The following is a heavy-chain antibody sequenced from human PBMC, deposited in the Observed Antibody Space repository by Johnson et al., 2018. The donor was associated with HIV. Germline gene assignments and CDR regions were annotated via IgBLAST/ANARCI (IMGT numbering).Heavy chain of an antibody. Sequence: VLLVESGGGVVRPGGSLRLSCADSGFTFDDYGMSWVRQTPGKGLEWVSLIYSGDTTYYADSVKGRFTISRDNSKNTLYLQMNSLSAEDTAVYYCANGRDWELLCELEREYTEFEEWGQGTMVSVSS. CDR1: GFTFDDYG. V-gene: IGHV3-66*01. J-gene: IGHJ3*01. CDR3: ANGRDWELLCELEREYTEFEE. CDR2: IYSGDTT. D-gene: IGHD1-26*01.